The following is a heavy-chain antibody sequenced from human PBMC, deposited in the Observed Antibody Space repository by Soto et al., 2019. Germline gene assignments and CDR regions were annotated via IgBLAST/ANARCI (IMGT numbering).Heavy chain of an antibody. V-gene: IGHV4-34*01. J-gene: IGHJ5*02. Sequence: SETLSLTCAVYGGSFSGYYCSWIRQPPGKGLEWIGEINHSGSTNYNQSLKSRVTISVDTSKNQFSLKLSSVTAADTAVYYCASFSAGTGGDWFDPWGQGTLVTVSS. CDR1: GGSFSGYY. CDR2: INHSGST. CDR3: ASFSAGTGGDWFDP. D-gene: IGHD6-19*01.